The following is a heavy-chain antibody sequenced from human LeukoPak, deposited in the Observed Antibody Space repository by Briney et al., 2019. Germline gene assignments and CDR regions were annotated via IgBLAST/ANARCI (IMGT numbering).Heavy chain of an antibody. CDR2: ISWNSGSI. Sequence: PGRSLRLSCAASGFTFDDYAMHWVLQAPGKGLEWVSGISWNSGSIGYADSVKGRFTISRDNAKNSLYLQMNSLRAEDTALYYCAKDTVRFGELLFPFFDYWGQGTLVTVSS. CDR1: GFTFDDYA. CDR3: AKDTVRFGELLFPFFDY. J-gene: IGHJ4*02. V-gene: IGHV3-9*01. D-gene: IGHD3-10*01.